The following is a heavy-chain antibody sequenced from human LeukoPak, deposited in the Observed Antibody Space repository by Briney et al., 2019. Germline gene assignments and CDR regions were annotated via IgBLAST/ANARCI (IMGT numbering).Heavy chain of an antibody. J-gene: IGHJ6*03. CDR3: ASVPPAAAGHYYYYMDV. V-gene: IGHV4-38-2*02. Sequence: SETLSLTCTVSGYSISSGYYWGWIRQPPGKGLEWIGSIYHSGSSYYNPSLKSRVTISVDTSKNQFSLKLSSVTAADTAVYYCASVPPAAAGHYYYYMDVWGKGTTVTVSS. D-gene: IGHD6-13*01. CDR1: GYSISSGYY. CDR2: IYHSGSS.